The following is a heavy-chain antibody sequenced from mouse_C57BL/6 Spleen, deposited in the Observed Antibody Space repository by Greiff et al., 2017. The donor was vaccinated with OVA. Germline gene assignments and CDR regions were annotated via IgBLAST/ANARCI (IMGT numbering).Heavy chain of an antibody. CDR3: ARFYGKAYFDY. D-gene: IGHD2-1*01. CDR1: GYTFTSYW. J-gene: IGHJ2*01. CDR2: IYPSDSET. V-gene: IGHV1-61*01. Sequence: QVQLQQPGAELVRPGSSVKLSCKASGYTFTSYWMDWVKQRPGQGLEWIGNIYPSDSETHYNQKFKDKATLTVDKSSSTAYMQLSSLTSEDSAVYYCARFYGKAYFDYWGQGTTLTVSS.